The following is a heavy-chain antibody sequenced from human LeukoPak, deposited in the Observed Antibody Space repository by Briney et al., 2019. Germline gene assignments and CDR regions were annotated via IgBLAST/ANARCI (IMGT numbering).Heavy chain of an antibody. J-gene: IGHJ3*02. V-gene: IGHV3-23*01. CDR2: ISGSGGST. Sequence: GGSLRLSCAASGFTFSSYAMSWVRPAPGKGLEWVSAISGSGGSTYYADSVKGRFTISRDNSKNTLYLQRNSLRAEDTAVYYCAKEYSSSFFAGSFAFDIWGQGTMVTVSS. CDR3: AKEYSSSFFAGSFAFDI. CDR1: GFTFSSYA. D-gene: IGHD6-6*01.